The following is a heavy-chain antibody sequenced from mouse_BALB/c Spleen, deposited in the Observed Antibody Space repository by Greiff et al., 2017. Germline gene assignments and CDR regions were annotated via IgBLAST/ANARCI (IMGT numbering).Heavy chain of an antibody. D-gene: IGHD2-2*01. CDR2: IYPSDSYT. CDR3: TAFYYGYSWFAY. Sequence: VKLQQSGAELVRPGASVKLSCKASGYTFTSYWINWVKQRPGQGLEWIGNIYPSDSYTNYNQKFKDKATLTVDKSSSTAYMQLSSPTSEDSAVYYCTAFYYGYSWFAYWGQGTLVTVSA. V-gene: IGHV1-69*02. J-gene: IGHJ3*01. CDR1: GYTFTSYW.